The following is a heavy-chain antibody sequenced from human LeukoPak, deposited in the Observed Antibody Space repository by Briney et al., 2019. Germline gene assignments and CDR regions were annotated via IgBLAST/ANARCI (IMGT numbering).Heavy chain of an antibody. CDR3: ARDGSSWYWYFDL. Sequence: GGSLRLSCAASGFTFSSYSMNWVRQAPGKGLEWVSSISSSSSYIYYADSVKGRFTIPRDNAKNSLYLQMNSLRAEDTAVYYCARDGSSWYWYFDLWGRGTLVTVSS. CDR1: GFTFSSYS. V-gene: IGHV3-21*01. CDR2: ISSSSSYI. D-gene: IGHD6-13*01. J-gene: IGHJ2*01.